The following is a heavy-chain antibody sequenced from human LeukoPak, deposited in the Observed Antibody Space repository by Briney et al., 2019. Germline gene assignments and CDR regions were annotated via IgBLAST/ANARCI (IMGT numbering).Heavy chain of an antibody. CDR2: IIPIFRTP. CDR1: GGTFSSDA. V-gene: IGHV1-69*06. D-gene: IGHD6-6*01. Sequence: SVKVSCKASGGTFSSDAISWVRQAPGQGLEWMGGIIPIFRTPNYAQKFQGRVTITADKSTSTAYMELSSLRSEDTAVYYCARVGYRYSSSSYYYYMDVWGKGTTVTVSS. CDR3: ARVGYRYSSSSYYYYMDV. J-gene: IGHJ6*03.